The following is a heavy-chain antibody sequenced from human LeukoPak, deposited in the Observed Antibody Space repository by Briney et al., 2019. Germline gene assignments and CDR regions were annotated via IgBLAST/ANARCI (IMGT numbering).Heavy chain of an antibody. D-gene: IGHD3-22*01. J-gene: IGHJ4*02. Sequence: GIINPSGGSTSYAQKFQGRVTMTRDTSTSTVYMELSSLRSEDTAVYYCARGGYSSGYYDYWGQGTLVTVSS. V-gene: IGHV1-46*01. CDR2: INPSGGST. CDR3: ARGGYSSGYYDY.